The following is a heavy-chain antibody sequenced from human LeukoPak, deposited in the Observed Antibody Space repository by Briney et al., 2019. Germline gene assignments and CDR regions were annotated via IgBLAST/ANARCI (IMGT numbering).Heavy chain of an antibody. CDR2: IQYDGSNK. Sequence: PGGSLRLSCAASGFTFSSYWMHWVRQAPGKGLEWVAFIQYDGSNKYSADSVKGRFTISRDNSRNTLYLQMNSLRAEDTALYYCAKSIRGVIFDSWGQGTLVTVSS. J-gene: IGHJ4*02. CDR3: AKSIRGVIFDS. V-gene: IGHV3-30*02. CDR1: GFTFSSYW. D-gene: IGHD3-10*01.